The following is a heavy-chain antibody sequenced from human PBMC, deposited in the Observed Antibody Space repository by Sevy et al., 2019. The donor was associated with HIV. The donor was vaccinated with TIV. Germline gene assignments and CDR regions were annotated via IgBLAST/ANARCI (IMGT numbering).Heavy chain of an antibody. CDR1: GGSITSLY. J-gene: IGHJ4*02. CDR3: AGENAWGRGYS. CDR2: IYYNGHI. Sequence: SETLSLTCTVSGGSITSLYWNWIRQPPGKGLEWIANIYYNGHINYNPSLKSRVTLSLDTSKNQFSLNLSSVTAADKAMYYCAGENAWGRGYSWGQGTLVTVSS. V-gene: IGHV4-59*08. D-gene: IGHD1-26*01.